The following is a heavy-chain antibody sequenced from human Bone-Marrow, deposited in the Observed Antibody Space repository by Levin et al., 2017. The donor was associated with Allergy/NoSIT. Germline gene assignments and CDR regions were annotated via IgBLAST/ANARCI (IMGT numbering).Heavy chain of an antibody. V-gene: IGHV6-1*01. CDR2: TYYRSKWYY. J-gene: IGHJ6*01. Sequence: SETLSLTCAISGDSVSSNNAAWDWIRQSPSRGLEWLGRTYYRSKWYYDYAVSVTSRITINPDTSKNQFSLQLNSVTPEDTAVYYCGRTVGAVNVWGQGTTVTVSS. D-gene: IGHD3/OR15-3a*01. CDR3: GRTVGAVNV. CDR1: GDSVSSNNAA.